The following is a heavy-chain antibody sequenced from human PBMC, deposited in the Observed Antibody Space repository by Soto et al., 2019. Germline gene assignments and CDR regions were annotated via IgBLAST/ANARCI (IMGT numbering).Heavy chain of an antibody. V-gene: IGHV3-30-3*01. CDR2: ISYDGSNK. CDR1: GFTFSSYA. J-gene: IGHJ6*02. CDR3: ASVGGQLYGLDV. D-gene: IGHD2-2*01. Sequence: GGSLRLSCAASGFTFSSYAMHWVRQAPGKGLEWVAVISYDGSNKYYADSVKGRFTISRDNSKNTLYLQMNSLRAEYTAVYYFASVGGQLYGLDVWGQGPTVTVSS.